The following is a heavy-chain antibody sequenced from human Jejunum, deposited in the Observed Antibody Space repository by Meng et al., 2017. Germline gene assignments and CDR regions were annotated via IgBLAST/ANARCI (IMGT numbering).Heavy chain of an antibody. J-gene: IGHJ4*02. V-gene: IGHV7-4-1*02. CDR3: ARGGSGYDPADY. Sequence: QVQLVQSGPELEKPGASVTVSCKASGYTFIDYALYWVRQAPGQGLEWMGWINTNTGNPRYAQGFAGRFAFSLDTSVSTAFLQISSLKPEDSGVYYCARGGSGYDPADYWGQGTLVTVSS. D-gene: IGHD5-12*01. CDR2: INTNTGNP. CDR1: GYTFIDYA.